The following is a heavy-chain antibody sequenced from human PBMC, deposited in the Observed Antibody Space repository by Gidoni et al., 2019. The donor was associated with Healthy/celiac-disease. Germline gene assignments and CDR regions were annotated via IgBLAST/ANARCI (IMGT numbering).Heavy chain of an antibody. D-gene: IGHD2-21*02. Sequence: QGQLQASGPGLLKPSATLSPTCTVPGGSIRSYYCSWSRQPPGKGLELIAYIYYSWSTKYNPSLKSRVTISVDTSKNQFSLKLSSVTAADTAVYYCARFTGGVTALFLDYWGQGTLVTVSS. V-gene: IGHV4-59*01. J-gene: IGHJ4*02. CDR2: IYYSWST. CDR1: GGSIRSYY. CDR3: ARFTGGVTALFLDY.